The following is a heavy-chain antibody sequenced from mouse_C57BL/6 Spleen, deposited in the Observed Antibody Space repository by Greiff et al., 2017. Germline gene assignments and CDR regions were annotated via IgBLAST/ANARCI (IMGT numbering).Heavy chain of an antibody. CDR3: ARMNAMDY. CDR1: GYTFTSYW. J-gene: IGHJ4*01. V-gene: IGHV1-50*01. Sequence: QVQLQQPGAELVKPGASVKLSCKASGYTFTSYWMQWVKQRPGQGLEWIGEIDPPDSYTNYNQKFKGKATLTVDTSSSTAYMQLSSLTSEDSAVYYCARMNAMDYWGQGTSVTVSS. CDR2: IDPPDSYT.